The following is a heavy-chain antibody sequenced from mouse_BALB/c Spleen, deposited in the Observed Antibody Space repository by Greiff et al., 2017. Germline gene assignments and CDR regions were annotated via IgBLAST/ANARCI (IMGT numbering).Heavy chain of an antibody. CDR1: GYTFTSYT. J-gene: IGHJ3*01. V-gene: IGHV1-4*01. Sequence: VQLQQSGAELARPGASVKMSCKASGYTFTSYTMHWVKQRPGQGLEWIGYINPSSGYTNYNQKFKDKATLTADKSSSTAYMQLSSLTSEDSAVYYCARTLTTATAWFAYWGQGTLVTVSA. CDR3: ARTLTTATAWFAY. CDR2: INPSSGYT. D-gene: IGHD1-2*01.